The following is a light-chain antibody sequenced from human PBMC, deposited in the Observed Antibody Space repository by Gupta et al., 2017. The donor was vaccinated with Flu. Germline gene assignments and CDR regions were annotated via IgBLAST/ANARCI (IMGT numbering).Light chain of an antibody. J-gene: IGKJ2*01. Sequence: EIVLTQSPASLSLSPGDRATLSCRASQNIRNYLAWYQQKPGQAPRLLMYDASNRATGIPARFSGSGSGTDFSLTISTLEPEDFAVYYCQQRGTWPRTFGQGTRLEIK. V-gene: IGKV3-11*01. CDR2: DAS. CDR3: QQRGTWPRT. CDR1: QNIRNY.